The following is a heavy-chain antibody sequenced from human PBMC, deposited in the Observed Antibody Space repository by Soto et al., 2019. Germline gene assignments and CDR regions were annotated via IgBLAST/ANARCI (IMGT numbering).Heavy chain of an antibody. J-gene: IGHJ3*01. D-gene: IGHD6-13*01. V-gene: IGHV3-23*01. Sequence: GGSLRLSCTASGFTFSSYAMSWVRQAPGKGLEWVSALSGSGTSTYYADSVKGRFTISRDNSKNTLYLQMNSLRAEYTAVYYCAKGDSIAAFNSWGQGTMVTVSS. CDR1: GFTFSSYA. CDR2: LSGSGTST. CDR3: AKGDSIAAFNS.